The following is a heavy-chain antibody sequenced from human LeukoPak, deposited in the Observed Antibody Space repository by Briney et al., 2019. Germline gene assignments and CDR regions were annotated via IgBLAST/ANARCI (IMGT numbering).Heavy chain of an antibody. D-gene: IGHD3-16*02. CDR1: GGSFSGYY. CDR2: INHSGST. CDR3: ARAGGYHAFDI. J-gene: IGHJ3*02. V-gene: IGHV4-34*01. Sequence: SSETLSLTRAVYGGSFSGYYWSWIRQPPGKGLEWIGEINHSGSTNYNPSLKSRVTISVDRSKNQFSLKLSSVTAADTAVYYCARAGGYHAFDIWGQGTMVTVSS.